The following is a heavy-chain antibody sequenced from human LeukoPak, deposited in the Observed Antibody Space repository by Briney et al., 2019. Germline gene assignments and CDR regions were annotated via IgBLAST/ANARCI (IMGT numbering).Heavy chain of an antibody. D-gene: IGHD2-2*02. CDR3: ANIPHQLLNPYYYCMNV. J-gene: IGHJ6*03. V-gene: IGHV3-23*01. CDR2: ISGSGGST. CDR1: GFTFSSYA. Sequence: PGGSLRLSCAASGFTFSSYAMSWVRQAPGKGLEWVSDISGSGGSTYYADSVKGRFTISRDNSKNTLYLQMNSLRAEDTAVYYCANIPHQLLNPYYYCMNVWGKGTTVTVSS.